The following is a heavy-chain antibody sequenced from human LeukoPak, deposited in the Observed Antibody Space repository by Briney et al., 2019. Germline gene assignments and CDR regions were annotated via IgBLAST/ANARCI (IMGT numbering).Heavy chain of an antibody. CDR2: MNPNSGNT. CDR3: ARGVVRGVMVDY. V-gene: IGHV1-8*01. J-gene: IGHJ4*02. CDR1: GYTFTSYD. D-gene: IGHD3-10*01. Sequence: ASVKVSCKASGYTFTSYDINWVRQATGQGLEWMGWMNPNSGNTGDAQKFQGRVTMTRNTSISTAYMELSSLRPEDTAVYYCARGVVRGVMVDYWGQGTLVTVSS.